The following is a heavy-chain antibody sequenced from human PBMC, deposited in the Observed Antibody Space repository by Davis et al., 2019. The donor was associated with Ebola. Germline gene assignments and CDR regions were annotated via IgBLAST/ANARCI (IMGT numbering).Heavy chain of an antibody. J-gene: IGHJ4*02. CDR2: INAGNGNT. CDR3: ARVGKYVAGFDY. Sequence: ASVKVSCKTSGYTFTSYAMHWVRQAPGQRLEWMGWINAGNGNTKYSQKFQGRVTITRDTSANTAYMELSSLRSEDTAVYYCARVGKYVAGFDYWGQGTLVTVSS. D-gene: IGHD6-19*01. CDR1: GYTFTSYA. V-gene: IGHV1-3*01.